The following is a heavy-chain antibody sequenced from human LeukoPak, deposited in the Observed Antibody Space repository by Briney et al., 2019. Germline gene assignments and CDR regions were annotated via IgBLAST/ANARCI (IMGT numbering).Heavy chain of an antibody. CDR3: ARGNWNYASFWFDP. CDR2: IYYSGST. Sequence: PSETLSLTCTVSGGSISSYYWSWIRQPPGKGLEWIGYIYYSGSTNYNPSLKSRVPISVATSKNQFSLKLSSVTAADTAVYYCARGNWNYASFWFDPWGQGTLVTVSS. CDR1: GGSISSYY. V-gene: IGHV4-59*01. J-gene: IGHJ5*02. D-gene: IGHD1-7*01.